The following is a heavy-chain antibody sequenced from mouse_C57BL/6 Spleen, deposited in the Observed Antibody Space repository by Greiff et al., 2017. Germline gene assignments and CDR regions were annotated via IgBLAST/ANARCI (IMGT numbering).Heavy chain of an antibody. D-gene: IGHD1-1*02. Sequence: VQLKESGAELVQPGASVKISCKASGYAFSSYWMNWVKQRPGKGLEWIGQIYPGDGDTNYNGQFKGKATLTADKSSSTAYMQLSSLTSEDSAVYFCARGGSPYAMDYWGQGTSVTVSS. CDR3: ARGGSPYAMDY. CDR2: IYPGDGDT. V-gene: IGHV1-80*01. CDR1: GYAFSSYW. J-gene: IGHJ4*01.